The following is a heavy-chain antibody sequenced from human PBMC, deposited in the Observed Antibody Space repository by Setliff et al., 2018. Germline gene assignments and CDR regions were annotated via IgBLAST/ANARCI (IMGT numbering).Heavy chain of an antibody. J-gene: IGHJ4*02. CDR1: GFLYSNNA. CDR2: ISYDGTIT. CDR3: AKGPRYDSSYYFDY. D-gene: IGHD6-6*01. Sequence: HPGGSLRLSCAASGFLYSNNAFHWVRQTPGKGLEWVAVISYDGTITHYVDSVKGRFSISRDNSQNTLYLQMNSLRAEDTALYYCAKGPRYDSSYYFDYWGQGTLVTVSS. V-gene: IGHV3-30*04.